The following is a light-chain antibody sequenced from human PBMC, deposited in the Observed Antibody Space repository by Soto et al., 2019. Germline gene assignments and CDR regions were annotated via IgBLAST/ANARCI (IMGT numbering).Light chain of an antibody. V-gene: IGKV1-39*01. CDR1: QTITNY. J-gene: IGKJ1*01. Sequence: DIQMTQSPSSLSASVGDRVTITCRASQTITNYLNWYQQKPGKAPKLLFYAASTLLSGVPSRFTGGGSGTDFTLTIDSLQPEDFATYFCQQSYSSPWTFGQGTKVEI. CDR3: QQSYSSPWT. CDR2: AAS.